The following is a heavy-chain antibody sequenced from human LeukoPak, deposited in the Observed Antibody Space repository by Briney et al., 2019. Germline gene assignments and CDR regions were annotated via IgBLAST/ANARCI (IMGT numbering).Heavy chain of an antibody. CDR1: GFTFSSYS. J-gene: IGHJ5*01. Sequence: GGSLRLSCAASGFTFSSYSISWVRQAPGKGREWVSYISTSSAVMYYADSVKGRFTISRDDARNSVSLQMNSLRADDTAVYYCARDVGYCSGGSCYRWFASWGQGTLVIVSS. CDR3: ARDVGYCSGGSCYRWFAS. V-gene: IGHV3-48*01. CDR2: ISTSSAVM. D-gene: IGHD2-15*01.